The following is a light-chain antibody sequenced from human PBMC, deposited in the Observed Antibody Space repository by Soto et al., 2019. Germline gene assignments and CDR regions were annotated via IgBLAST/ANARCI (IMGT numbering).Light chain of an antibody. CDR2: DVS. J-gene: IGLJ2*01. CDR3: SSYRSSSTYVV. Sequence: QSALTQPASVSGSPGQSITISCTGTSSDVGGYNYVSWYQQHPGKAPKLMIYDVSNRPSGVSNRFSGSKSGNTASLTISGLQAEDEDDYHCSSYRSSSTYVVFGGGTKVTVL. CDR1: SSDVGGYNY. V-gene: IGLV2-14*01.